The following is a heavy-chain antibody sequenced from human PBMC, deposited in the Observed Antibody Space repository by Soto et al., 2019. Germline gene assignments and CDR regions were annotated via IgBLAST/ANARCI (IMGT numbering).Heavy chain of an antibody. CDR1: GFTFSSYD. CDR2: ISYAGNNK. V-gene: IGHV3-30*18. J-gene: IGHJ4*02. D-gene: IGHD2-8*01. Sequence: QVQLVESGGGVVQPGRSLRLSCAASGFTFSSYDFHWVRQAPGKGLEWVAVISYAGNNKYYADSVKGPFTISSDNSKNTLYVQMNSLRAEDTAVYHCAKVYSINCVSYYGGGYFDYRGQGTLVTVSS. CDR3: AKVYSINCVSYYGGGYFDY.